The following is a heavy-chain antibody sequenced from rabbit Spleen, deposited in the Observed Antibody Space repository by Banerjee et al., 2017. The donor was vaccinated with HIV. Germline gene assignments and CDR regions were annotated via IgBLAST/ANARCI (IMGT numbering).Heavy chain of an antibody. D-gene: IGHD2-1*01. CDR3: ARTADYHSYDL. V-gene: IGHV1S40*01. Sequence: QSLEESGGDLVKPGASLTLTCTASGFSFSRYYYMCWVRQAPGKGLEWIACIYIGGGNTYYASWAKGRFTISKTSTTVDLKMTSLTAADTATYFCARTADYHSYDLWGQGTLVTVS. CDR2: IYIGGGNT. J-gene: IGHJ4*01. CDR1: GFSFSRYYY.